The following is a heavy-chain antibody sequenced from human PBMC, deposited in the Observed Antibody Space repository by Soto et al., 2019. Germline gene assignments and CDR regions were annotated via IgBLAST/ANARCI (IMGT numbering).Heavy chain of an antibody. Sequence: QVQLVQSGAEVKKPGASVKVSCKASGYTFTSYGISWVRQAPGQGLEWMGWISAYNGNTNYAQKLQGRVTMTTDTSTSTAYMELRSLRSDDTAVYYCARDPRGYSSGYLYYYYYYGMDVWGQGTTVTVSS. J-gene: IGHJ6*02. CDR1: GYTFTSYG. CDR3: ARDPRGYSSGYLYYYYYYGMDV. V-gene: IGHV1-18*04. CDR2: ISAYNGNT. D-gene: IGHD5-18*01.